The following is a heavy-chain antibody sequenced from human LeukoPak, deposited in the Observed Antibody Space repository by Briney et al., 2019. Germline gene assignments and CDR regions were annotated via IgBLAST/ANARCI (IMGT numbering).Heavy chain of an antibody. CDR1: EYTFTDYA. D-gene: IGHD5-24*01. CDR3: ARGRCSATTASYYLDF. CDR2: INAGNGNT. Sequence: ASVKVSCKASEYTFTDYAINWVRQAPGQRLEWMGWINAGNGNTRYSQRFQGRVTITRDTSASTAYMELSSLTSEDTAVYYCARGRCSATTASYYLDFWGQGTLVTVSS. V-gene: IGHV1-3*01. J-gene: IGHJ4*02.